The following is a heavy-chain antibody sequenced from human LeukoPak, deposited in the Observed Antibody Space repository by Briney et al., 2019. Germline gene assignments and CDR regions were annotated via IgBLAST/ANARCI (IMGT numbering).Heavy chain of an antibody. CDR3: ARDQDIVVVVAALRQREMGGFDP. D-gene: IGHD2-15*01. J-gene: IGHJ5*02. CDR2: INPNSGGT. Sequence: ASVKVSCKASGYTFNDHYIHWVRQAPGQGLEWMGWINPNSGGTNYAQKLQGRVTMTRDTSISTAYMELSSLRSDDTAVYYCARDQDIVVVVAALRQREMGGFDPWGQGTLVTASS. CDR1: GYTFNDHY. V-gene: IGHV1-2*02.